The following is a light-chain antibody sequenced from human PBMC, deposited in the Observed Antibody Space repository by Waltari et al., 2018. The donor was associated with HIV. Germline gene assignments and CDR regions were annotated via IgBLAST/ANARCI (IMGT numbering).Light chain of an antibody. CDR1: NSDIGTNT. J-gene: IGLJ3*02. CDR2: RSH. Sequence: QSVLTQPPSVSGLPGQKVPISCSGSNSDIGTNTVNWYQQFPGRAPKLVAYRSHQRPSGVPDRFSGSKSGTSASLAINGVQTEDEATYYCSTWDDTLHVVFGGGTKLTVL. CDR3: STWDDTLHVV. V-gene: IGLV1-44*01.